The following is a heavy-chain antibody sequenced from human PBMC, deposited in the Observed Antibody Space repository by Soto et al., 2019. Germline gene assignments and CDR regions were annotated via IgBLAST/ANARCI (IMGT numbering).Heavy chain of an antibody. J-gene: IGHJ5*02. Sequence: PGRSRRLSCAACGLSFSSYSRNWVRQAPGKGLEWVSSISSSSSYIYYEDSVKGRFTISRDNAKNSLYPQMNSLRAEDTALYYCAGGSSSDWFDPWRQGTLVTVSA. CDR2: ISSSSSYI. CDR1: GLSFSSYS. D-gene: IGHD6-6*01. V-gene: IGHV3-21*01. CDR3: AGGSSSDWFDP.